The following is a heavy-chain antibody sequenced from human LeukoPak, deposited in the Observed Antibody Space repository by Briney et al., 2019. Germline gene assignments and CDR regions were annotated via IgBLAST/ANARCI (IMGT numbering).Heavy chain of an antibody. J-gene: IGHJ4*02. CDR3: ASGKETSMAHGY. V-gene: IGHV3-21*04. CDR1: GFIFSSYS. Sequence: PGGSLRLSCAASGFIFSSYSMNWVRQAPEKGLEWVSSISSSSSYIYYADSVKGRFTISRDISKNTVDLQLNSLRAEDTAVYYCASGKETSMAHGYWGQGTLVTVSS. CDR2: ISSSSSYI. D-gene: IGHD5-18*01.